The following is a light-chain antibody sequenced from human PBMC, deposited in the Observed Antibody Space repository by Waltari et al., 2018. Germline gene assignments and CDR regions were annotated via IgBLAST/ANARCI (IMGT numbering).Light chain of an antibody. CDR2: GPD. CDR3: HSRETFSTRL. CDR1: SLRRYS. J-gene: IGLJ2*01. V-gene: IGLV3-19*01. Sequence: SSDLTQDPSLSVALGQTVRITCQGDSLRRYSASWYQQRPGRAPILVLYGPDNRPSGIPDRFSGSTSGNTASLTITGAQAEDEADYYCHSRETFSTRLFGGGTRLTV.